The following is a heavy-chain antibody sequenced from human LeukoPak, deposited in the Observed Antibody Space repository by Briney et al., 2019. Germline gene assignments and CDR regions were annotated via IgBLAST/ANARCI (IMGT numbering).Heavy chain of an antibody. J-gene: IGHJ4*02. CDR2: TFYRSKWYR. CDR1: GHRVSRHKAA. CDR3: ARDKGGYDPFDY. V-gene: IGHV6-1*01. D-gene: IGHD5-12*01. Sequence: SQTLSLTCAISGHRVSRHKAAWKWIRQSPSRGLEWLGRTFYRSKWYREYAVSVKSRITINPDTSKNQFSLQLNSVTPEDTAVYYCARDKGGYDPFDYWGQGTLVTVSS.